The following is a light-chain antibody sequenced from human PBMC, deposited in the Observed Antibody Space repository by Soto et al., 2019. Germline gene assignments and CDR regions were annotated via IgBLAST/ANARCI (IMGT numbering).Light chain of an antibody. Sequence: QSVLAQPPSASGTPGQTVTISCSGGSSNIKTNGVSWYQQVPGAAPKLLIYSNSQRPSEAPDRFSGSKSGTSASLAISGLQSEDEATYHCSTWDDSLNGLIFGGGTKLTVL. V-gene: IGLV1-44*01. CDR1: SSNIKTNG. CDR2: SNS. J-gene: IGLJ2*01. CDR3: STWDDSLNGLI.